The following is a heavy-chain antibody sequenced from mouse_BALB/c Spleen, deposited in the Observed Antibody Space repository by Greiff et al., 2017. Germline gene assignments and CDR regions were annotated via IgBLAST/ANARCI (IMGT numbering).Heavy chain of an antibody. Sequence: EVKLMESGAELVKPGASVKLSCTASGFNIKDTYMHWVKQRPEQGLEWIGRIDPANGNTKYDPKFQGKATITADTTSNTAYLQLSSLTSEDTAVYYCARWGARAYWGQGTLVTVSA. CDR2: IDPANGNT. CDR1: GFNIKDTY. J-gene: IGHJ3*01. V-gene: IGHV14-3*02. CDR3: ARWGARAY.